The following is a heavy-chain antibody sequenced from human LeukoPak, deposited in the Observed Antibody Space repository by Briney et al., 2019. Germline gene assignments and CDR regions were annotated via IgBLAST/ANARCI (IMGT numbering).Heavy chain of an antibody. CDR2: IRYDGSNK. CDR3: AKEPYYYDSQIGRSSAYYFDY. J-gene: IGHJ4*02. CDR1: GFTFSSYG. Sequence: GGSLRLSCAASGFTFSSYGMHWVRQAPGKGLEWVAFIRYDGSNKYYADSVKGRFTISRDNSKNTLYLQMNSLRAEDTAVYYCAKEPYYYDSQIGRSSAYYFDYWGQGTLVTVSS. D-gene: IGHD3-22*01. V-gene: IGHV3-30*02.